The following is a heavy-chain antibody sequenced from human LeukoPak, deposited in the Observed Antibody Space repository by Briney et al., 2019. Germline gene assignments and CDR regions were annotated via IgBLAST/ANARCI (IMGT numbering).Heavy chain of an antibody. V-gene: IGHV4-30-4*08. CDR1: GGSISSGDYY. D-gene: IGHD2-15*01. CDR3: ARLLAGCPGGRCRAHFDY. CDR2: IYYSGST. Sequence: SQTLSLTCTVSGGSISSGDYYWSWTRQPPGKGLEWIGYIYYSGSTYYNPSLKSRVTISVDTSKNQFSLKLSSVTAAGTAVYHCARLLAGCPGGRCRAHFDYWGQGTLVTVSS. J-gene: IGHJ4*02.